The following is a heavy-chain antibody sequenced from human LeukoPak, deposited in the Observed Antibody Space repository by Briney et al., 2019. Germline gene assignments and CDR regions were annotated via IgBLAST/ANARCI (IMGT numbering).Heavy chain of an antibody. Sequence: PGGSLRLSCAASGFIFSSHGMSWVRQAPGKGLEWVSAISGSGGSTNYADSVKGRFTISRDNSKNTLYLQMNSLRAEDTAVYYCAKRGTANYYDSSGYFWAGDYWGQGTLVTVSS. CDR3: AKRGTANYYDSSGYFWAGDY. CDR2: ISGSGGST. CDR1: GFIFSSHG. D-gene: IGHD3-22*01. J-gene: IGHJ4*02. V-gene: IGHV3-23*01.